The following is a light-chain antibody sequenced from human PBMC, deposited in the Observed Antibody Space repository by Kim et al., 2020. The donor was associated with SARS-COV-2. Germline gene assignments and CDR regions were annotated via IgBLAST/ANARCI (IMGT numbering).Light chain of an antibody. V-gene: IGLV2-8*01. CDR3: NSYAGNNIVV. CDR2: DVN. J-gene: IGLJ2*01. CDR1: SSDY. Sequence: QSALTQPPSASGFPEQSVTISCTGTSSDYVSWYQHHPGKAPKLIIYDVNKRPSGVPARFSGSKSGNTASLTVSGIQADDEADYYCNSYAGNNIVVFGGGTQLTVL.